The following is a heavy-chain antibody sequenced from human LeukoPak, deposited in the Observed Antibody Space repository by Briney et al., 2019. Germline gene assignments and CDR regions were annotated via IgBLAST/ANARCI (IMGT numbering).Heavy chain of an antibody. V-gene: IGHV1-2*02. CDR1: GYTFTGYY. D-gene: IGHD6-19*01. Sequence: ASVKVSCKASGYTFTGYYMHWVRQAPGQGLEWMGWINPNSGGTNYAQKFQGRVTMTRDTSISTAYMELSRLRSDDTAVYYCARVIAVAGPGRPFDYWGQGTLVTVSS. J-gene: IGHJ4*02. CDR3: ARVIAVAGPGRPFDY. CDR2: INPNSGGT.